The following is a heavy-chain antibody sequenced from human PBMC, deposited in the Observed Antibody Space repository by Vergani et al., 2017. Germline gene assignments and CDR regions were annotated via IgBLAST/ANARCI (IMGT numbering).Heavy chain of an antibody. CDR1: GYTFTGYY. CDR3: ATDLRSRGLLPTWFDP. J-gene: IGHJ5*02. V-gene: IGHV1-2*02. CDR2: INPNSGGT. D-gene: IGHD6-19*01. Sequence: QVQLVQSGAEVKKPGASVKVSCKASGYTFTGYYMHWVRQAPGQGLEWMGWINPNSGGTNYAQKFQGRVTITADESTSTAYMELSSLRSEDTAVYYCATDLRSRGLLPTWFDPWGQGTLVTVSS.